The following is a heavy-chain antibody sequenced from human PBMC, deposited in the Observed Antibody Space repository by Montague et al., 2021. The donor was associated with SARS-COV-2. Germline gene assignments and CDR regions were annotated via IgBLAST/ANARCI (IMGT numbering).Heavy chain of an antibody. CDR3: ARGRFYYDSGELGS. J-gene: IGHJ5*02. CDR2: IHASGIS. CDR1: GRSTNNYY. Sequence: SETLSLTCTVSGRSTNNYYWSWIRQPAGKGLEWIGRIHASGISTYNPSLETRVTMSVDTSKNQFSLKLSSVTAADTAVYYCARGRFYYDSGELGSWGQGTLVTVSS. D-gene: IGHD3-22*01. V-gene: IGHV4-4*07.